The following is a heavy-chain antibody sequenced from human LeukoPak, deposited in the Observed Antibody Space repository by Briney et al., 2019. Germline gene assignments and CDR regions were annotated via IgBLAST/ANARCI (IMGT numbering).Heavy chain of an antibody. J-gene: IGHJ4*02. D-gene: IGHD3-22*01. CDR1: GASFSSGDQY. CDR2: IHPSGML. CDR3: SRGLDSRKLGY. Sequence: SETLSLTCTVSGASFSSGDQYWNWIRQSPGKGLEWIGSIHPSGMLYNNPSLESRVTISIDTSKNQFSLNLNSVTAADTAVYFCSRGLDSRKLGYWGQGTLVSVSS. V-gene: IGHV4-31*03.